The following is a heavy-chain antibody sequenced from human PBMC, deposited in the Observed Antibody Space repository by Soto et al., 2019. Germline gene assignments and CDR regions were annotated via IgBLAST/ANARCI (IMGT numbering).Heavy chain of an antibody. CDR1: GYIFAKNY. Sequence: QVQLVQSGAEAKKPGASVRISCKASGYIFAKNYMYWVRQAPGQGPEWMGLINPSDGSPINAQKFQGSLTITSDTSTGTVYMDLSGLRPEDAAVYFCARGQTIAAALSMDVWGQGTAVIVSS. J-gene: IGHJ6*02. CDR3: ARGQTIAAALSMDV. CDR2: INPSDGSP. D-gene: IGHD6-13*01. V-gene: IGHV1-46*01.